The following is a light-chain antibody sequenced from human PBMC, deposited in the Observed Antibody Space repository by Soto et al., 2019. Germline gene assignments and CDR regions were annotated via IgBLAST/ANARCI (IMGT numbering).Light chain of an antibody. Sequence: SVGDRVTITCRASQSISMFLAWYQQKPGKAPKLLIYDASNSESGVPSRFSGSGSGTEFSLTISNLQPDDFAAYYCQHYKSYPWTFGQGTKVDIK. V-gene: IGKV1-5*01. J-gene: IGKJ1*01. CDR1: QSISMF. CDR2: DAS. CDR3: QHYKSYPWT.